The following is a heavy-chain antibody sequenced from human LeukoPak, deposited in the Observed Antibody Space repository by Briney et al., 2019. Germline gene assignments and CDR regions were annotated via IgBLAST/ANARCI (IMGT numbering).Heavy chain of an antibody. CDR3: ARDYYDSSGYYSGFDY. CDR1: GGSISSSNW. J-gene: IGHJ4*02. Sequence: PSGTLSLTCAVSGGSISSSNWWSWVRQPPGKGLEWIGEIYHSGSTYYNPSLKSRVTISVDRSKNQFSLKLSSVTAADTAVYYCARDYYDSSGYYSGFDYWGQGTLVTVSS. V-gene: IGHV4-4*02. CDR2: IYHSGST. D-gene: IGHD3-22*01.